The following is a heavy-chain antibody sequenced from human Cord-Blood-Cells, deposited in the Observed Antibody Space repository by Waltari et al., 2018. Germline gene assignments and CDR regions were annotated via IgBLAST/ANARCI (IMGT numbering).Heavy chain of an antibody. V-gene: IGHV4-38-2*02. D-gene: IGHD1-26*01. CDR2: IYHSGST. J-gene: IGHJ4*02. Sequence: QVQLQESGPRLVTPSEPLSLTCAVSGSPISSAYSWGWIRQPPGKGLEWIGSIYHSGSTYYNPSLKSRVTISVDTSKNQFSLKLSSVTAADTAVYYCARDIVGATDYWGQGTLVTVSS. CDR1: GSPISSAYS. CDR3: ARDIVGATDY.